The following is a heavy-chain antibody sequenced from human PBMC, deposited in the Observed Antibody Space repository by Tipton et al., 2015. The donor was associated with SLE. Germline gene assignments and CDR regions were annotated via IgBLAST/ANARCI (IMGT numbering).Heavy chain of an antibody. V-gene: IGHV4-30-2*01. CDR3: ARAEGSWDAFDI. D-gene: IGHD2-15*01. Sequence: TLSLTCAVSGASIGSGGYSWNWIRQPPGKGLQWIGYIFHSGITYYNPSLKSRVTISVDTSKNQFSLKLSSVTAADTAVYYCARAEGSWDAFDIWGQGTAVTVS. CDR2: IFHSGIT. J-gene: IGHJ3*02. CDR1: GASIGSGGYS.